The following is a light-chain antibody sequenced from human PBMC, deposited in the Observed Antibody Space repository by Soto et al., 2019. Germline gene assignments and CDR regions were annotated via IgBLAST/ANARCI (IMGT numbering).Light chain of an antibody. Sequence: QSALTQPRSVSGSPGQSVTISCTGTSSDVGNYNYVSWYQQHPGKAPKVMIYDVNKCPSGVPDRFSGSKSGNTASLTISGLQAEDEADYYCCSYAGSYTWVFGGGTKVTVL. J-gene: IGLJ3*02. CDR1: SSDVGNYNY. V-gene: IGLV2-11*01. CDR2: DVN. CDR3: CSYAGSYTWV.